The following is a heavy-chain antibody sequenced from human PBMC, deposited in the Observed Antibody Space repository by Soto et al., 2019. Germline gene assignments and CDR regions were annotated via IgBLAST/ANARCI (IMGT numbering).Heavy chain of an antibody. V-gene: IGHV3-48*02. CDR3: ARGDSSGWTGFDY. J-gene: IGHJ4*02. D-gene: IGHD6-19*01. Sequence: GGSLRLSCAASGFTFSSYSMNWVRQAPGKGLEWVSYISSSSSTIYYADSVKGRFTISRDNAKNSLYLEINSLRDEDTAVYYCARGDSSGWTGFDYWGQGTLVTVSS. CDR2: ISSSSSTI. CDR1: GFTFSSYS.